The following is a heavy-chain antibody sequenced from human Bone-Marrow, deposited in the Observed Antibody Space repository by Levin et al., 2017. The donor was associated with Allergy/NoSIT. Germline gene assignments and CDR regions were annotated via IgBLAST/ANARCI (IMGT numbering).Heavy chain of an antibody. D-gene: IGHD2-2*01. CDR1: GYTFTSYG. Sequence: SCKASGYTFTSYGISWVRQAPGQGLEWMGWISAYNGNTNYAQKLQGRVTMTTDTSTSTAYMELRSLRSDDTAVYYCARDAGYCSSTSCLNWFDPWGQGTLVTVSS. CDR2: ISAYNGNT. J-gene: IGHJ5*02. CDR3: ARDAGYCSSTSCLNWFDP. V-gene: IGHV1-18*01.